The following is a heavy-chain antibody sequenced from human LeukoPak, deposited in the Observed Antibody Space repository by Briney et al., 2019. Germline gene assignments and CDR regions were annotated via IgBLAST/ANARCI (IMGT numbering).Heavy chain of an antibody. CDR2: INPNGINT. Sequence: ASVNVSCKASGYIFTNYYMHWVRQAPGQGLEWMGIINPNGINTNYAQNFQGRVTMTRDMSTNTIYMELSSLRSEDTAVYYCARGPHIRTYDRDNWFDPWGQGTLVTVSS. V-gene: IGHV1-46*01. J-gene: IGHJ5*02. CDR1: GYIFTNYY. D-gene: IGHD3-3*01. CDR3: ARGPHIRTYDRDNWFDP.